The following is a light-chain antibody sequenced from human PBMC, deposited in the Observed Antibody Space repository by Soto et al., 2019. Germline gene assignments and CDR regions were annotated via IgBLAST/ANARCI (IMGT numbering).Light chain of an antibody. J-gene: IGLJ1*01. V-gene: IGLV2-14*01. CDR3: SSYTSSSTLEV. CDR1: SSDVGGYNY. CDR2: EVS. Sequence: QSALTQPASVSGSPGQSITISCTGTSSDVGGYNYVSWYQQHPGKAPKLMTYEVSNRPSGVSNRFSGSKSGNTASLTISGLPAEDEADYYCSSYTSSSTLEVFGTGTKLTVL.